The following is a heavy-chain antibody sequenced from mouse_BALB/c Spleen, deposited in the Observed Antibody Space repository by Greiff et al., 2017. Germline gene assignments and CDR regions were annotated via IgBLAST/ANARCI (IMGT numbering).Heavy chain of an antibody. CDR2: ISYSGST. CDR3: ASRANCDGAWFAY. CDR1: GDSITSGY. D-gene: IGHD4-1*01. Sequence: EVKLMESGPSLVKPSQTLSLTCSVTGDSITSGYWNWIRKFPGNKLEYMGYISYSGSTYYNPSLKSRISITRDTSKNQYYLQLNSVTTEDTATYYCASRANCDGAWFAYWGQGTLVTVSA. J-gene: IGHJ3*01. V-gene: IGHV3-8*02.